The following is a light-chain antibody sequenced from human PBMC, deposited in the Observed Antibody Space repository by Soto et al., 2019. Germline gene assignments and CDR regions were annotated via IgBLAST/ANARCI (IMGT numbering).Light chain of an antibody. V-gene: IGLV2-14*01. CDR2: DVS. CDR1: SSDVGGYNY. CDR3: SSYTSSSAGV. J-gene: IGLJ7*01. Sequence: QSALTQPASVSGSPGQSITISCTGTSSDVGGYNYVSWYQQLPGKAPKLMIYDVSNRPSGVSNRFSGSKSGNTASLTISGLQAEDEADYYCSSYTSSSAGVFGGGTQLTVL.